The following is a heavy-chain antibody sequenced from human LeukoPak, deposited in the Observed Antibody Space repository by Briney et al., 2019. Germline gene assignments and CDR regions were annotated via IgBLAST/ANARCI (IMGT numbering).Heavy chain of an antibody. V-gene: IGHV3-33*01. Sequence: GGSLKLSCAASRFTFRNYGMHWVRQAPGKGLDWVAVIWYDGSKQYYIDSVKGRFTISRDNSKNTLYLQMNSLRDEDTAVYYWTRDVSSRFFDLWGRGTQGIVS. J-gene: IGHJ2*01. D-gene: IGHD2-8*01. CDR1: RFTFRNYG. CDR3: TRDVSSRFFDL. CDR2: IWYDGSKQ.